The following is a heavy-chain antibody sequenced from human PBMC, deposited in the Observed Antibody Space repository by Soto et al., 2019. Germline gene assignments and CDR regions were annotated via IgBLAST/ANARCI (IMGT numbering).Heavy chain of an antibody. CDR3: ARYLWFGELTYYGMDV. J-gene: IGHJ6*02. V-gene: IGHV1-69*02. D-gene: IGHD3-10*01. CDR2: IIPILGIA. Sequence: QVQLVQSGAEVKKPGSSVKVSCKASGGTFSSYTISWVRQAPGQGLEWMGRIIPILGIANYAQKFQGRVTITADKSTSTVYMKLSSLRSEDTAVYYCARYLWFGELTYYGMDVWGQGTTVTVSS. CDR1: GGTFSSYT.